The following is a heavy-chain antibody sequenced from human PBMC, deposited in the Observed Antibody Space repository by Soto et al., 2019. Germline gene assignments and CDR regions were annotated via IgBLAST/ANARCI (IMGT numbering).Heavy chain of an antibody. Sequence: QVQLQQWGAGLLKPSETLSLTCAVYGGSFSGYYWSWIRQPPGKGLEWIGEINHSGSTNYNPSLKSRVTLSVDTSKNQFSLKLSSVTAADTAVYYCARGGLLWFGEFGYWGQGTLVTVSS. CDR3: ARGGLLWFGEFGY. J-gene: IGHJ4*02. V-gene: IGHV4-34*01. CDR2: INHSGST. D-gene: IGHD3-10*01. CDR1: GGSFSGYY.